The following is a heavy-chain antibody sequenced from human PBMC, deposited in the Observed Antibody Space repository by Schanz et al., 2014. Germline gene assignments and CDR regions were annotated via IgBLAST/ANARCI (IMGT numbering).Heavy chain of an antibody. J-gene: IGHJ5*02. CDR3: ARDRRRYCSTASCLHDNWFDP. Sequence: QVQLVQSGAEVKKPGASVKVSCKASGYTFISYGIKWVRQAPGQGLEWMGWISAYTNNTNYAQKVQGRVTMTTDTSTSTAYMELRSLRSDDTAVYYCARDRRRYCSTASCLHDNWFDPWGQGTLVIVSS. V-gene: IGHV1-18*01. CDR2: ISAYTNNT. D-gene: IGHD2-2*01. CDR1: GYTFISYG.